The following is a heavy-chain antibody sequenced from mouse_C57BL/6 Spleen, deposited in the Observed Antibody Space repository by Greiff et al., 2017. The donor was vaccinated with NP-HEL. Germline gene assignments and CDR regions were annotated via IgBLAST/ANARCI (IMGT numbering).Heavy chain of an antibody. Sequence: QVQLQQSGPELVKPGASVKISCTASGYAFSSSWMNWVKQRPGKGLEWIGRIYPGDGDTNYNGKFKGKATLTADKSSSTAYMQLSSLTSEDSAVYFCARDDYDGGFAYWGQGTLVTVSA. V-gene: IGHV1-82*01. CDR2: IYPGDGDT. D-gene: IGHD2-4*01. J-gene: IGHJ3*01. CDR1: GYAFSSSW. CDR3: ARDDYDGGFAY.